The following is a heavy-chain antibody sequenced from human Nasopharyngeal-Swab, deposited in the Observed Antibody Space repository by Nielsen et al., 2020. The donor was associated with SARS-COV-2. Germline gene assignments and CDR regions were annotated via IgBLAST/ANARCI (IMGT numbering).Heavy chain of an antibody. CDR3: ARTSDY. V-gene: IGHV3-48*04. Sequence: GSLKISCAASGFTFSSYSMNWVRQAPGKGLEWVSYISSSSSTIYYADSVKGRFTISRDNAKNSLYLQMNSLRAEDTAVYYCARTSDYWGQGTLVTVSS. CDR1: GFTFSSYS. CDR2: ISSSSSTI. J-gene: IGHJ4*02.